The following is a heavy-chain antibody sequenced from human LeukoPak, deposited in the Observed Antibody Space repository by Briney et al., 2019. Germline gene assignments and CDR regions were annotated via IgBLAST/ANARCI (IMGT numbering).Heavy chain of an antibody. D-gene: IGHD3-10*01. V-gene: IGHV1-2*02. CDR3: ARGDTMVRGVIITKPSWFDP. J-gene: IGHJ5*02. CDR2: INPNSGGT. Sequence: ASVKVSCKASGYTFTGYYMHCVRQAPGQGLEWMGWINPNSGGTNYAQKFQGRVTMTRDTSISTAYMELSRLRSDDTAVYYCARGDTMVRGVIITKPSWFDPWGQGTLVTVSS. CDR1: GYTFTGYY.